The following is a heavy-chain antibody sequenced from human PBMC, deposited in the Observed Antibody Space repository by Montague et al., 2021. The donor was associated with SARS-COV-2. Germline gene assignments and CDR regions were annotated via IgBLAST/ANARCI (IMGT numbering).Heavy chain of an antibody. CDR2: IYSSGST. Sequence: SETLSLTCTVSGGSMRSYYWSWIRQPAGQGLEWIGRIYSSGSTNYNPSLNSRITMSVGTSRNQFSLKVTSVTAADTAVYYCARDLGAPDCYFDSWGQGTLVTVSS. CDR1: GGSMRSYY. J-gene: IGHJ4*02. CDR3: ARDLGAPDCYFDS. V-gene: IGHV4-4*07. D-gene: IGHD3-16*01.